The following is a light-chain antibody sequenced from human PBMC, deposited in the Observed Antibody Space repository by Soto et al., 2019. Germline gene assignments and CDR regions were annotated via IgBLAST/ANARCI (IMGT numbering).Light chain of an antibody. V-gene: IGKV3-15*01. CDR3: QQYKNWPPLT. J-gene: IGKJ4*01. CDR1: QSVSYN. Sequence: EIVVTQSPATLSVSPGETATLSCRASQSVSYNLAWYQQKPGQGLRLLIYGAFTRATGIPARFSGSGSGTEFTLTISSLQSEDFAVYYCQQYKNWPPLTFGGGTKVEIK. CDR2: GAF.